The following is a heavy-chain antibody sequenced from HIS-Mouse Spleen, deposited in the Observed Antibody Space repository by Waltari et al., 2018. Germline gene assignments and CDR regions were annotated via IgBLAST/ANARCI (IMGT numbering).Heavy chain of an antibody. V-gene: IGHV1-8*01. CDR3: ARWEYCSGGSCQSAFDI. J-gene: IGHJ3*02. CDR2: MNPNSGNT. D-gene: IGHD2-15*01. CDR1: GYPFASYD. Sequence: QVQLVQSGAEVKKPGASVKVSCNASGYPFASYDIHWVRQATGQGLEWMGWMNPNSGNTGYAQKFQGRVTMTRNTSISTAYMELSSLRSEDTAVYYCARWEYCSGGSCQSAFDIWGQGTMVTVSS.